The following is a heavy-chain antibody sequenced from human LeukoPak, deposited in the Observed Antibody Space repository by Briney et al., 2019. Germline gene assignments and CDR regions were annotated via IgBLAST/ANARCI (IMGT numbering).Heavy chain of an antibody. J-gene: IGHJ6*03. CDR1: GYTFTKYG. V-gene: IGHV1-18*01. CDR2: ISTYNGNT. D-gene: IGHD5-18*01. CDR3: ARRKADTAMVKDYYYYYYMDV. Sequence: GASVKVSCKASGYTFTKYGITWVRQAPGQGLEWMGWISTYNGNTNYAQKLQGRVTMTTDTSTSTAYMELRSLRSDDTAVYYCARRKADTAMVKDYYYYYYMDVWGKGTTVTVSS.